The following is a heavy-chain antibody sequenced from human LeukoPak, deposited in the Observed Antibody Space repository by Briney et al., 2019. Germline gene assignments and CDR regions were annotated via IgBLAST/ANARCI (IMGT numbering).Heavy chain of an antibody. CDR3: ARIRDGYNDAYDI. CDR2: INPGGGNT. CDR1: GYTFTDYY. D-gene: IGHD5-24*01. V-gene: IGHV1-46*01. J-gene: IGHJ3*02. Sequence: ASVKVSCKTSGYTFTDYYIHWVRQAPGQGFQWMGLINPGGGNTNYAQNFQGRLTMTRDTSTTTVYMELSGLRSEDTAIYYCARIRDGYNDAYDIWGQGTVVTVPS.